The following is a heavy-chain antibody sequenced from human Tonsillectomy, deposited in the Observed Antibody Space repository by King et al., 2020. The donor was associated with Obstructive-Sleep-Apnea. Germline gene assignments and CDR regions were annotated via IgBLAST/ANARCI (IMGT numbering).Heavy chain of an antibody. Sequence: VQLVESGGGLVQPGGSLRLSCAASGFTFSSYAMSWVRQAPGKGLEWVSTISGDGKRTYYVDSAKGRFTISRDNSKHTLYLQMNSLRAEDTAVYYCAKDRSGWTPFDYWGQGTLVTVSS. CDR1: GFTFSSYA. CDR2: ISGDGKRT. V-gene: IGHV3-23*04. D-gene: IGHD6-19*01. J-gene: IGHJ4*02. CDR3: AKDRSGWTPFDY.